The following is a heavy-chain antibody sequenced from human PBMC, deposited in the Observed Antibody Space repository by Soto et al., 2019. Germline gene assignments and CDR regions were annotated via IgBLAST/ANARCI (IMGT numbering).Heavy chain of an antibody. J-gene: IGHJ4*02. CDR2: IYYTGST. CDR1: GSSISPFY. V-gene: IGHV4-59*01. CDR3: TRVGGYYGDYPNFDY. Sequence: SETLSLTCTVSGSSISPFYWSWIRQPPGKGLEWIGYIYYTGSTNYNPSLKSRVTLSLGTSRNQLSLKLRSVTAADTAVYYCTRVGGYYGDYPNFDYWGPGTLVTVS. D-gene: IGHD4-17*01.